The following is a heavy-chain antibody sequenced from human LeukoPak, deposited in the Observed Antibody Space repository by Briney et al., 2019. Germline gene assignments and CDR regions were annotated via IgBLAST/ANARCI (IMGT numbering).Heavy chain of an antibody. J-gene: IGHJ3*02. CDR3: AKTSSYGSGSYKRAFDI. CDR1: GFTFSSCA. D-gene: IGHD3-10*01. CDR2: ISGSGGIT. V-gene: IGHV3-23*01. Sequence: GGSLRLSCAASGFTFSSCAMNWVRQAPGKGLEWASGISGSGGITHYADSVRGRFTISRDNSKDTLYLQMNSLRAEDTAVYYCAKTSSYGSGSYKRAFDIWGQGTMVTVSS.